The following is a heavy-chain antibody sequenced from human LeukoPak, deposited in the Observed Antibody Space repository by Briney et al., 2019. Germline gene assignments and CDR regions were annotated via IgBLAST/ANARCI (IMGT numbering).Heavy chain of an antibody. CDR3: ARGLDYYGSGSYSLNDY. CDR1: GGTFSSYA. CDR2: IIPIFGTA. Sequence: SVKVSCKASGGTFSSYAISWVRQAPGQGLEWMGGIIPIFGTANYAQKFQGRVTITADESTSTAYMELSSLRSEDTAVYYCARGLDYYGSGSYSLNDYWGQGTLVTVSS. D-gene: IGHD3-10*01. J-gene: IGHJ4*02. V-gene: IGHV1-69*13.